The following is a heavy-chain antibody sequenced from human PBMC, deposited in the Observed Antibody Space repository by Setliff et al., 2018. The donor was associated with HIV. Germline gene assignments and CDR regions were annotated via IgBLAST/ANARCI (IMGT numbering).Heavy chain of an antibody. CDR3: ARDFKRYNSPCRFDP. CDR1: GGSFSNYY. CDR2: IAKTGST. V-gene: IGHV4-4*07. D-gene: IGHD5-12*01. Sequence: TLSLTCAVYGGSFSNYYWSWIRQPAGKGLEWIGRIAKTGSTNYNPSLKSRLTVSMDTSKNQFSLKLNSVTAADTAVYYCARDFKRYNSPCRFDPWGPGTLVTVSS. J-gene: IGHJ5*02.